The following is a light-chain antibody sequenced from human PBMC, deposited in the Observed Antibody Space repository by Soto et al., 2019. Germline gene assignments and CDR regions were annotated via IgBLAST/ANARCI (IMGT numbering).Light chain of an antibody. Sequence: EIVMTQSPATLSVSTGERVTLSCRASQSVGITVAWYQQKPGQAPRLLLYGASTRATGIPARFSGSGSGTEFTLTISSLQSEDFAVYYCQQYNNWPTWTFGQGTKVDIK. CDR2: GAS. V-gene: IGKV3-15*01. CDR3: QQYNNWPTWT. CDR1: QSVGIT. J-gene: IGKJ1*01.